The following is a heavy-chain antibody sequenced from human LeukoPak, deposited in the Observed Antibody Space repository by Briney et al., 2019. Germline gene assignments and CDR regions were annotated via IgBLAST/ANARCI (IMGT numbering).Heavy chain of an antibody. V-gene: IGHV3-30-3*01. D-gene: IGHD6-19*01. J-gene: IGHJ4*02. Sequence: GGSLRLSCAASGFTFSSYAMHWVRQAPGKGLEWVAVISYDGSNKYYAYSVKGRFTISRDNSKNTLYLQMNSLRAEDTAVYYCFSYSSGWYETRFDYWGQGTLVTVSS. CDR1: GFTFSSYA. CDR3: FSYSSGWYETRFDY. CDR2: ISYDGSNK.